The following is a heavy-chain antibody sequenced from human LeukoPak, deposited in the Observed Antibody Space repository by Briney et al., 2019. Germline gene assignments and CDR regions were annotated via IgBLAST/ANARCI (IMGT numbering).Heavy chain of an antibody. CDR2: ISGSGGGT. D-gene: IGHD1-26*01. J-gene: IGHJ4*02. CDR3: AKDLGRYRTNYFVY. Sequence: GGSLRLFCAASGFTFSSYSMSWVRQAPEKGLEWVSTISGSGGGTYYADSVKGRFTISRDDSKNTLYLQMNSLRAEDTAVYYCAKDLGRYRTNYFVYWGQRTLVTVSS. V-gene: IGHV3-23*01. CDR1: GFTFSSYS.